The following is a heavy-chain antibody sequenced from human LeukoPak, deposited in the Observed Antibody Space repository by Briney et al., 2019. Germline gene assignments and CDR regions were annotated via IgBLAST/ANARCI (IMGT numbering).Heavy chain of an antibody. Sequence: QPGGSLRLSCAASGFPFSSYWMSWVRQAPGKGLEWVANIKQDGSEKYYVDSVKGRFTISRDNAKNSLFLQMSSLRAEDTAVYHCARDRTPWEPRPFDYWGQGTLVTVSS. CDR3: ARDRTPWEPRPFDY. J-gene: IGHJ4*02. CDR1: GFPFSSYW. V-gene: IGHV3-7*03. D-gene: IGHD1-26*01. CDR2: IKQDGSEK.